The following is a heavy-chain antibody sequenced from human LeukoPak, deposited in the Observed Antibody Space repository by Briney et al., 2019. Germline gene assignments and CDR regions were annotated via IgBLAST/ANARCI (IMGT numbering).Heavy chain of an antibody. V-gene: IGHV3-9*01. Sequence: GGSLRLSCAASGFTFDDYAMHWVRQAPGKGLEWVSGISWSSGSMGYADSVKGRFTISRDNAKNSLYLQMNSLRAEDTALYYCAKDILGEENTAFDIWGQGTMVTVSS. CDR3: AKDILGEENTAFDI. J-gene: IGHJ3*02. CDR2: ISWSSGSM. D-gene: IGHD3-10*01. CDR1: GFTFDDYA.